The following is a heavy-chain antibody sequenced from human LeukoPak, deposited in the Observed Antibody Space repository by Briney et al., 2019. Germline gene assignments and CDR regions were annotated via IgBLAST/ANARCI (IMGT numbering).Heavy chain of an antibody. V-gene: IGHV1-2*02. CDR3: ARVGYGDYPPFDY. Sequence: GASVKVSCKASGYTFTGYYMHWVRQARGQGLEWMGWINPNSGGTNYAQKFQGRVTMTRDTSISTAYMELSRLRSDDTAVYYCARVGYGDYPPFDYWGQGTLVTVSS. CDR2: INPNSGGT. CDR1: GYTFTGYY. D-gene: IGHD4-17*01. J-gene: IGHJ4*02.